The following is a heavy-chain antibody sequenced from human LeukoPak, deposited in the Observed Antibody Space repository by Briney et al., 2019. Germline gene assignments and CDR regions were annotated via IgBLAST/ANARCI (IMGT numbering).Heavy chain of an antibody. CDR3: ARGRSVIDGSGTYVGLDY. CDR2: ITTSGGI. D-gene: IGHD3-10*01. J-gene: IGHJ4*02. CDR1: GLTFSTYE. V-gene: IGHV3-48*03. Sequence: GGSLSLSCEASGLTFSTYEMHWVRKAPGKGLEWVSYITTSGGIYYADSVRGRFTISRDNAKNSLFLQMNSLRAEDMGVYNCARGRSVIDGSGTYVGLDYWGQGTLVTVSP.